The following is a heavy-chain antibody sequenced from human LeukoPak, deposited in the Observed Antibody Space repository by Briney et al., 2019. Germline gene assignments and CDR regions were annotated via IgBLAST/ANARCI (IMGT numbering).Heavy chain of an antibody. CDR3: ARDHGDPPGSLDY. V-gene: IGHV4-59*01. J-gene: IGHJ4*02. D-gene: IGHD4-17*01. Sequence: PSETLSLTCTVSGGSISSYYWSWIRQPPGKGLEWIGYIYYSGSTNHNPSLKSRVTISVDTSKNQFSLKLSSVTAADTAVYYCARDHGDPPGSLDYWGQGTLVTVSS. CDR2: IYYSGST. CDR1: GGSISSYY.